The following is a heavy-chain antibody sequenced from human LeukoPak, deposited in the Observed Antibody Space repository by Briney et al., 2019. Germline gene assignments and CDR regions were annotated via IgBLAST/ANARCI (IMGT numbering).Heavy chain of an antibody. CDR2: IYRSGST. J-gene: IGHJ4*02. Sequence: SETLSLTCAVYGGSLSGYYWSWIRQPPGKGLEWIGEIYRSGSTNYNPSLKSRVTISGDTSKNPFSLKLHSVTAADTAVYYCARGVFSSSWYNPDGFGVDYWGQGTLVTVSS. CDR3: ARGVFSSSWYNPDGFGVDY. D-gene: IGHD6-13*01. CDR1: GGSLSGYY. V-gene: IGHV4-34*01.